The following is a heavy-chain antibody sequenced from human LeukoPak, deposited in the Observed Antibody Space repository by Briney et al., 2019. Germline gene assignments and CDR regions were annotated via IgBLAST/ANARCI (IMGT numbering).Heavy chain of an antibody. D-gene: IGHD5-18*01. CDR3: AKDSGAGYSYGHIDY. CDR2: ISWNSGSI. J-gene: IGHJ4*02. Sequence: PGGSLRLSCAASGFTFDDYAMHWVRQAPGKGLEWVSGISWNSGSIGYADSVKGRFTISRDNAKNSLYLQMNSLRAEDMALYYCAKDSGAGYSYGHIDYWGQGTLVTVSS. V-gene: IGHV3-9*03. CDR1: GFTFDDYA.